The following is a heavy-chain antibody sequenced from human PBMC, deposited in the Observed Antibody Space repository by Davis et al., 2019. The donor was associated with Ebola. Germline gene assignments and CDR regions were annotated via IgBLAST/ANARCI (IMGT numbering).Heavy chain of an antibody. CDR2: ISGSGGST. CDR3: AKDSSITMVRGILDY. Sequence: GESLKISCAASGFTFSSYAMSWVRQAPGKGLEWVSAISGSGGSTYYADSVKGRFTISRDNSKNTLYLQMNSLRAEDTALYYCAKDSSITMVRGILDYWGQGTLVTVSS. D-gene: IGHD3-10*01. J-gene: IGHJ4*02. V-gene: IGHV3-23*01. CDR1: GFTFSSYA.